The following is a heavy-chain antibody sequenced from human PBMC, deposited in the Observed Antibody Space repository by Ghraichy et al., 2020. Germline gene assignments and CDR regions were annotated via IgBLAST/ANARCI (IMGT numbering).Heavy chain of an antibody. CDR1: GFSLSSHW. D-gene: IGHD2-15*01. V-gene: IGHV3-7*01. J-gene: IGHJ4*02. Sequence: GGSLRLSCAASGFSLSSHWMAWVRQAPGKGLEWVANIRQDGFEIFYAESVKGRFTISRDNAKNSLYLQLNSLRAEDTAVYYCAREGLYCTFDSWGQGTLVTVSS. CDR2: IRQDGFEI. CDR3: AREGLYCTFDS.